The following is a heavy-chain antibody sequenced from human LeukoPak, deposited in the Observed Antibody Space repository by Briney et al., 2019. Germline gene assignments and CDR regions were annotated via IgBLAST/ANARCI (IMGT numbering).Heavy chain of an antibody. Sequence: SETLSLTCTVSGGSISSGDYYWSWIRQPPGKGLEWIGYIYYSGSTYYNPSLKSRVTISVDTSKNQFSLKLSSVTAADTAVYYCARDGETGGFDYWGQGPLVTVSS. CDR1: GGSISSGDYY. CDR2: IYYSGST. D-gene: IGHD3-10*01. V-gene: IGHV4-30-4*01. J-gene: IGHJ4*02. CDR3: ARDGETGGFDY.